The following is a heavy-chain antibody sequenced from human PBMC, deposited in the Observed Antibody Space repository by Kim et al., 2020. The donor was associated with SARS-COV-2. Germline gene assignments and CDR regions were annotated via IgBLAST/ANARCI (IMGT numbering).Heavy chain of an antibody. CDR1: GFTFSSYA. V-gene: IGHV3-64*01. CDR3: ARGRGNYYYYMDV. CDR2: FSSNGGST. J-gene: IGHJ6*03. Sequence: GGSLRLSCAASGFTFSSYAMHWVRQAPGKGLEYVSAFSSNGGSTYYANSVKGRFTISRDNSKNTLYLQMGSLRAEDMAVYYCARGRGNYYYYMDVWGKGTTVTVSS. D-gene: IGHD3-10*01.